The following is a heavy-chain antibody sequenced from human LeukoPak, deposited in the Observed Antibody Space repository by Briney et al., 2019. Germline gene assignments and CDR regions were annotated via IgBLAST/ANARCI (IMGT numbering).Heavy chain of an antibody. CDR1: GFTFSSYA. J-gene: IGHJ4*02. V-gene: IGHV3-48*04. D-gene: IGHD1-26*01. CDR2: ISSSGSTI. Sequence: GGSLRLSCAASGFTFSSYAMSWVRQAPGKGLEWVSYISSSGSTIYYADSVKGRFTISRDNAKNSLYLQMNSLRAEDTAVYYCARESSRGPSTYFDYWGQGTLVTVSS. CDR3: ARESSRGPSTYFDY.